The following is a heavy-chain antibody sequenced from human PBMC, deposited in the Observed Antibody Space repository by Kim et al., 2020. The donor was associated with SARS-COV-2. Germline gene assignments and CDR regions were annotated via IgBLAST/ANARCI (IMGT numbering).Heavy chain of an antibody. CDR1: GFTFSSYG. CDR3: ARDFKQPDIFYYYYGMDV. J-gene: IGHJ6*02. Sequence: GGSLRLSCAASGFTFSSYGMHWVRQAPGKGLEWVAVIWYDGSNKYYADSVKGRFTISRDNSKNTLYLQMNSLRAEDTAVYYCARDFKQPDIFYYYYGMDVWGQGTTVTVSS. CDR2: IWYDGSNK. V-gene: IGHV3-33*01. D-gene: IGHD3-9*01.